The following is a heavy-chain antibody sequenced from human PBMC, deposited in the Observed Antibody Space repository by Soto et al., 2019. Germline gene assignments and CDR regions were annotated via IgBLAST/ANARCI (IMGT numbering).Heavy chain of an antibody. CDR3: AASRGWRAYFDY. V-gene: IGHV3-7*01. J-gene: IGHJ4*02. CDR2: IKQDGSEK. Sequence: EVQLVESGGGLVQPGGSLRLSCAASGFTFNTYWMTWVRQAPGKGLEWVASIKQDGSEKYYVDSVMGRFTISRDNAKRSLYLHMNSLRAEDTAVYYCAASRGWRAYFDYWGQGTLVTVSS. D-gene: IGHD6-19*01. CDR1: GFTFNTYW.